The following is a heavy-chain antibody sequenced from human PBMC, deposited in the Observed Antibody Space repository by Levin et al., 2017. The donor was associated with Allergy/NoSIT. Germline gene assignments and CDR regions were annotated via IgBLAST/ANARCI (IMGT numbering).Heavy chain of an antibody. V-gene: IGHV3-30*04. Sequence: PGGSLRLSCAASGFTFSSYAMHWVRQAPGKGLEWVAVISYDGSNKYYADSVKGRFTISRDNSKNTLYLQMNSLRAEDTAVYYCARLMAGTFGGYYYGMDVWGQGTTVTVSS. D-gene: IGHD6-19*01. J-gene: IGHJ6*02. CDR3: ARLMAGTFGGYYYGMDV. CDR1: GFTFSSYA. CDR2: ISYDGSNK.